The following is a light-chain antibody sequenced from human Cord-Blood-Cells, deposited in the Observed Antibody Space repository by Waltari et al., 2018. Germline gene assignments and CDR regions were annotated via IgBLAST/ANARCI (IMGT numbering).Light chain of an antibody. CDR2: KAS. CDR3: QQYNSYLYT. CDR1: QSISSW. J-gene: IGKJ2*01. Sequence: DIQLTPSPSTLSASEGARVTITCRASQSISSWLAWYQQNPGKAPKLLIYKASSLESGVPSRFSGSGSGTEFTLTISSLQPDDFATYYCQQYNSYLYTFGQGTKLEIK. V-gene: IGKV1-5*03.